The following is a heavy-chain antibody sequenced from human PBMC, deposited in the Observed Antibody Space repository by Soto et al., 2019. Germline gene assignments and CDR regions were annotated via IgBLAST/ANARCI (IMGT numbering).Heavy chain of an antibody. V-gene: IGHV3-23*01. CDR2: ISASSHDT. CDR3: AKIKSTMVRGLTIGS. CDR1: GFTFSSYA. D-gene: IGHD3-10*01. Sequence: EVQLWEAGGGLVQPGGSLRLSCEASGFTFSSYAMGWVRQAPGRGLEWVSTISASSHDTYYADSVRGRFTTSRDNYKNTLYVQIKSLRAEDKAIYYCAKIKSTMVRGLTIGSWGQGTLVTVSS. J-gene: IGHJ4*02.